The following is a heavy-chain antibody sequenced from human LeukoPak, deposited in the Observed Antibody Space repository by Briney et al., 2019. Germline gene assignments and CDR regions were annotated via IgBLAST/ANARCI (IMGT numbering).Heavy chain of an antibody. CDR2: IKKDGSEK. D-gene: IGHD6-6*01. J-gene: IGHJ4*02. CDR1: GFTFSSYW. Sequence: GGSLRLSCAASGFTFSSYWMSWVRQAPGKGLEWVANIKKDGSEKYYVDSVKGRFTISRDNAKTSLYLQMNSLRAEDTAVYYCARDRVYSSSGDYWGQGTLVTVSS. V-gene: IGHV3-7*01. CDR3: ARDRVYSSSGDY.